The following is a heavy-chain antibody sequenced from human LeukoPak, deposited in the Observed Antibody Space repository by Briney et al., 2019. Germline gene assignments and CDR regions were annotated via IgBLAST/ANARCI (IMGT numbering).Heavy chain of an antibody. D-gene: IGHD1-1*01. CDR2: IYHSGST. V-gene: IGHV4-38-2*01. Sequence: SETLSLTCAVSGYSISSGYFWGWIRQPPGKGLQWIGSIYHSGSTYCNPSLKSRVTISVDTSKNQFSLKLSSVTAADTAVYYCARVGPRYNWNEDGFDIWGQGTMVTVSS. CDR3: ARVGPRYNWNEDGFDI. CDR1: GYSISSGYF. J-gene: IGHJ3*02.